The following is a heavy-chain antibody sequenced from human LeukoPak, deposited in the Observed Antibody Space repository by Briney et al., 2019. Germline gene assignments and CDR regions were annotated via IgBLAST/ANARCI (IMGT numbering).Heavy chain of an antibody. J-gene: IGHJ6*03. CDR1: GVSFSGYY. CDR2: INHSGST. D-gene: IGHD5-18*01. Sequence: SETLSLTCAVYGVSFSGYYWSWIRQAPGKGLEWIGEINHSGSTNYNPAFKSRVIISVDTSKNQFSLKLSSVTAAAKAVSYCARGLGYGPFYYYYYYMDVWGKGPTVTVSS. CDR3: ARGLGYGPFYYYYYYMDV. V-gene: IGHV4-34*01.